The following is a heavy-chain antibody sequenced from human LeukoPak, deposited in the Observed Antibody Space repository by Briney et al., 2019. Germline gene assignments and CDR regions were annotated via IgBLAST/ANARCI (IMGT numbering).Heavy chain of an antibody. J-gene: IGHJ4*02. Sequence: GGSLRLSCAASGFTFSSYAMSWVRQAPGKGLEWVSAISGGGGSTYYADSVKGRFTISRDDSKNTLYLQMNSLRAEDTAVYYCAKVGSGGSFDYWGQGTLVTVSS. V-gene: IGHV3-23*01. D-gene: IGHD2-15*01. CDR2: ISGGGGST. CDR3: AKVGSGGSFDY. CDR1: GFTFSSYA.